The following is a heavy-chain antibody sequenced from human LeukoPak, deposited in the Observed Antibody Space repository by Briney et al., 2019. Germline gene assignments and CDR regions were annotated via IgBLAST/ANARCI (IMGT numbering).Heavy chain of an antibody. Sequence: SDTLSLTCTVSGGSISSSSYYWGWIRQPPGKGLEWIASIYYSGSTYYNPSLKSRVTISVDTSKNQFSLKLSSVTAADTAVYYCARSGRQDIVAFPFDPWGQGTLVSVSS. CDR1: GGSISSSSYY. D-gene: IGHD5-12*01. CDR2: IYYSGST. V-gene: IGHV4-39*07. J-gene: IGHJ5*02. CDR3: ARSGRQDIVAFPFDP.